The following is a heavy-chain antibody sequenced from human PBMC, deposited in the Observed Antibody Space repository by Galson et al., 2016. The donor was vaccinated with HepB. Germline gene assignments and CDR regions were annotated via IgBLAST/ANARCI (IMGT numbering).Heavy chain of an antibody. CDR2: INAYNGNS. D-gene: IGHD1-14*01. V-gene: IGHV1-18*01. J-gene: IGHJ4*02. Sequence: SVKVSCKASGYSFTNFGISWVRQAPGQGLEWMGWINAYNGNSKYEQKFQGRVTMATDTSTTTAYMELRSLRFDDTAVYYCARDLGAREPFDYWGQGTLVTVAS. CDR3: ARDLGAREPFDY. CDR1: GYSFTNFG.